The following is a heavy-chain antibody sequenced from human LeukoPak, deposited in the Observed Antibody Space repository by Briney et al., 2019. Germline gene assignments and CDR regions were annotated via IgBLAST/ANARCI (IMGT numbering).Heavy chain of an antibody. CDR2: INHSGST. V-gene: IGHV4-34*08. CDR3: AVAGYGRRFDY. Sequence: PGGSLRLSCAASGFTFSSYSMNWVRQPPGEGLEWIGEINHSGSTNYNPSLKSRVTISVDTSKNQFSLKLSSVTAADTAVYYCAVAGYGRRFDYWGQGTLVTVSS. J-gene: IGHJ4*02. CDR1: GFTFSSYS. D-gene: IGHD5-18*01.